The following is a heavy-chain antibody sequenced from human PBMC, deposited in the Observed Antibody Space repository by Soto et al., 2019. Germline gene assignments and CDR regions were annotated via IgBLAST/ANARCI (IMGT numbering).Heavy chain of an antibody. CDR3: ATSQKGYNWNYFDH. CDR1: VASISVSYYY. Sequence: SETLSLTCAFSVASISVSYYYWAWLRQSPGKGPEWIGSVFYTGFTSYNPSLESRVSVSVDTSKSQFSLKLSAVTAADTAVYYCATSQKGYNWNYFDHWGQGALVTVSS. V-gene: IGHV4-39*01. CDR2: VFYTGFT. D-gene: IGHD1-20*01. J-gene: IGHJ4*02.